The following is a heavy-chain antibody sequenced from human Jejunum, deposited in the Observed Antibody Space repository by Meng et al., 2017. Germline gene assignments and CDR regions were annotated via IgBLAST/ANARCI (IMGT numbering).Heavy chain of an antibody. CDR2: INAYNGNT. Sequence: QVQLVQSGVEVKKPGASVKASCKASGYTFNTYGISWVRQAPGQGLEWMGWINAYNGNTNYEEKLQGRVTMTTDTSTSTAYMELRNLRSDDTAVYYCARVASFVSDYWGQGTLVTVSS. V-gene: IGHV1-18*01. CDR3: ARVASFVSDY. J-gene: IGHJ4*02. CDR1: GYTFNTYG. D-gene: IGHD3-3*01.